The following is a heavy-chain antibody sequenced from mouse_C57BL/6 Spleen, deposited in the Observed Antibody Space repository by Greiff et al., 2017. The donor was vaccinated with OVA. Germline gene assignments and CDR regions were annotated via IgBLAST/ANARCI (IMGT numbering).Heavy chain of an antibody. V-gene: IGHV6-6*01. CDR2: IRNKANNHAT. D-gene: IGHD1-1*01. J-gene: IGHJ4*01. Sequence: EVKVVESGGGLVQPGGSMKLSCAASGFTFSDAWMDWVRQSPEKGLEWVAEIRNKANNHATYYAESVKGRFTISRDDSKSSVYLQMNSLRAEDTGIYYCTISYYGRLRDYAMDYWGQETSVTPSS. CDR3: TISYYGRLRDYAMDY. CDR1: GFTFSDAW.